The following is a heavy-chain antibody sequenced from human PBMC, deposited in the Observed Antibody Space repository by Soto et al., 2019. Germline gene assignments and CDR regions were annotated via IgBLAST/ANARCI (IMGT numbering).Heavy chain of an antibody. J-gene: IGHJ4*02. V-gene: IGHV3-64*01. D-gene: IGHD5-12*01. CDR2: ISSFGGST. CDR3: ARTSGYAFDY. CDR1: GFTFSTYA. Sequence: PGGSLRLSCAASGFTFSTYAMQWVRQAPGKGLEYVSVISSFGGSTYYANSVKGRFTISRDNSKNTLYLQMGSLRAEDMAVYYCARTSGYAFDYWGQGTLVTVSS.